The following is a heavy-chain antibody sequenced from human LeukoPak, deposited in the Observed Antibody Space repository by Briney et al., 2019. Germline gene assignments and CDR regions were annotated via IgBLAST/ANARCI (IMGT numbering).Heavy chain of an antibody. Sequence: ASVKVSCKASGYTFTSYGFTWVRQAPGQGLEWMGWISTYNGNTNYEQKFQGRVTMTTDTSTSTAYMELRSLRSDDTAVYYCARAGNPFYYYMDVWGKGTTVTVSS. V-gene: IGHV1-18*01. CDR1: GYTFTSYG. D-gene: IGHD4-23*01. J-gene: IGHJ6*03. CDR3: ARAGNPFYYYMDV. CDR2: ISTYNGNT.